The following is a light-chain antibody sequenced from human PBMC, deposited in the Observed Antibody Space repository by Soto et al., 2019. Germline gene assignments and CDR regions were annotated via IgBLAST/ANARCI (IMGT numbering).Light chain of an antibody. V-gene: IGLV2-14*01. CDR2: EDS. CDR1: SSDVGGYDY. Sequence: QSALTQPASVSGSPGQSITISCTGTSSDVGGYDYVSWYQHHPGTVPKLIIYEDSKRPSGVSHRSSGYKAGNAASLTSSRRQTDDAADYYCSSDKTTSALVFGGGTKVTVL. CDR3: SSDKTTSALV. J-gene: IGLJ2*01.